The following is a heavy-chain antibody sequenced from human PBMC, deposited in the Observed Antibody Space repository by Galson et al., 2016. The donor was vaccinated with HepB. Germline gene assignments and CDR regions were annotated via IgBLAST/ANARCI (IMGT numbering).Heavy chain of an antibody. CDR1: GYTFTAYY. D-gene: IGHD6-13*01. Sequence: SVKVSCKASGYTFTAYYMHWVRQAPGQDLEWMGWINPNSGGTNFAQKFQGRVTMTRDTSITTAYMELSRLRSDDPAIYYCASDMGGLIAAAGTLDYWGQGTLVTVSS. J-gene: IGHJ4*02. CDR3: ASDMGGLIAAAGTLDY. CDR2: INPNSGGT. V-gene: IGHV1-2*02.